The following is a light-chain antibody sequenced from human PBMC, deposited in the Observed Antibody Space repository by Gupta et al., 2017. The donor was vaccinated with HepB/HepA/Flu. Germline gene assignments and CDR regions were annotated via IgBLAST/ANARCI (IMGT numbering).Light chain of an antibody. V-gene: IGKV1-5*03. CDR3: QKWSCSSWT. CDR1: QSISDW. Sequence: DIQMTQSPSTLSASVGDRVTITCRASQSISDWLAWYQQKPGKAPNLLIYRASTLESGVPSRFSGSGSGTEFTLTISSRQPEDFATYYCQKWSCSSWTFGQGTKVEIK. J-gene: IGKJ1*01. CDR2: RAS.